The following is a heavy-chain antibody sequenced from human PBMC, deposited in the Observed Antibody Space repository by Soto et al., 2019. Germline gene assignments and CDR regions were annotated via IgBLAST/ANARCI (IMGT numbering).Heavy chain of an antibody. D-gene: IGHD3-10*01. Sequence: PWWSXRLSCSSSGLTFMNDCGTGFGHAPGKGREWIGRIKSKRDGGTIDDAAPVRVRFTISRDDSTNTLHMQMNNLKTEDTDIYYCKRGEKSGKFYDYRGPGTLVT. J-gene: IGHJ4*02. CDR2: IKSKRDGGTI. V-gene: IGHV3-15*01. CDR1: GLTFMNDC. CDR3: KRGEKSGKFYDY.